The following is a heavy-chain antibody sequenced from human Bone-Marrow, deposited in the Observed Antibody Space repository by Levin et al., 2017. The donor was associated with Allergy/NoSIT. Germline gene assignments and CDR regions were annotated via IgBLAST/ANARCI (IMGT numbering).Heavy chain of an antibody. CDR2: FKGKTDGGTT. J-gene: IGHJ6*02. CDR1: GFNFTNAW. V-gene: IGHV3-15*07. Sequence: GGSLRLSCVASGFNFTNAWINWVRQAPGKGLEWVGRFKGKTDGGTTDYAAPVKGRFTISRDDSKNMLYLQMNSLKTEDTAVYYCSTVRYCTSGVCYARYYYYYGMDVWGQGTTVTVSS. CDR3: STVRYCTSGVCYARYYYYYGMDV. D-gene: IGHD2-8*01.